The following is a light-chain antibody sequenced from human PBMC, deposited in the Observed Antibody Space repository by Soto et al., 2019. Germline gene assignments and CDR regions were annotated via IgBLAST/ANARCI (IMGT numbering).Light chain of an antibody. V-gene: IGKV3-11*01. CDR2: AAS. Sequence: EIVLTQSPGTLSLSPGERATLSCRASQSVSSYLSWYQQKPGQAPRLLIYAASNRATGIPARFSGSGSGTDFTLTISSLEPEDFAVYYCQQRSNWPYTFGQGTKLEI. CDR1: QSVSSY. CDR3: QQRSNWPYT. J-gene: IGKJ2*01.